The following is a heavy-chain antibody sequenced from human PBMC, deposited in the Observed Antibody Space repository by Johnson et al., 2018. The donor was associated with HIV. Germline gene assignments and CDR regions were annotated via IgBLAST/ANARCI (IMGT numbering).Heavy chain of an antibody. J-gene: IGHJ3*02. D-gene: IGHD3-22*01. Sequence: VQLVESGGGLLKPGGSLRLSCAASGFTFINAWMNWVRQAPGKGLEWVGRINTKTDGETTDYAAAVKGRFTISRDDSKNTLYLQMNSLRAEDTAVYYCAKRAPGYDSSGYRNAFDIWGQGTMVTVSS. CDR3: AKRAPGYDSSGYRNAFDI. CDR2: INTKTDGETT. CDR1: GFTFINAW. V-gene: IGHV3-15*01.